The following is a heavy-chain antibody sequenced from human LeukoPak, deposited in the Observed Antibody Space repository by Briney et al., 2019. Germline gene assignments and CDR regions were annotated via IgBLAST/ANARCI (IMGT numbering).Heavy chain of an antibody. Sequence: GGSLRLSCAASGFTFSSHEMNWVRQPPGKGLEWVSYISSGGSTIYYADSVKGRFTVSRDNAKNSLYLQMNSLRAEDTAPYYCARDVWFDPWGQGTLVTVFS. CDR1: GFTFSSHE. CDR3: ARDVWFDP. J-gene: IGHJ5*02. V-gene: IGHV3-48*03. CDR2: ISSGGSTI.